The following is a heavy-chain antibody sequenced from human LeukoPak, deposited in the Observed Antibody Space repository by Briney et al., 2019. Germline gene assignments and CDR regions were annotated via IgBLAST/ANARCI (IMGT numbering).Heavy chain of an antibody. CDR1: GFSISSGY. Sequence: GGSLRLSCVASGFSISSGYMTWAHQAPGKALEWVSLLYSDDSAYYPDSVKGRFTISRDNSKSTLHLQMDTLRTEDTAMYYCARDPWQGSTTLHWGQGIMVTVSS. CDR2: LYSDDSA. D-gene: IGHD1-26*01. V-gene: IGHV3-66*02. J-gene: IGHJ4*02. CDR3: ARDPWQGSTTLH.